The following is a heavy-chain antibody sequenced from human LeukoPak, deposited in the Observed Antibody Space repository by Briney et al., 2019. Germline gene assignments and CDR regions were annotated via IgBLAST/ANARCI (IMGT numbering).Heavy chain of an antibody. CDR2: INHSGST. D-gene: IGHD1-26*01. CDR1: GYSISSGYY. V-gene: IGHV4-38-2*02. J-gene: IGHJ5*02. CDR3: ARRTYSGSYGVRNWFDP. Sequence: SETLSLTCTVSGYSISSGYYWGWIRQPPGKGLEWIGEINHSGSTNYNPSLKSRVTISVDTSKNQFSLKLSSVTAADTAVYYCARRTYSGSYGVRNWFDPWGQGTLVTVSS.